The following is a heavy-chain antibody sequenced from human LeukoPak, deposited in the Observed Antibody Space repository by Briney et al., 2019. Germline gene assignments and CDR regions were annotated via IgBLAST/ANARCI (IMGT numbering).Heavy chain of an antibody. J-gene: IGHJ1*01. CDR2: ISSSGSAI. Sequence: GGSLRLSCAASGFTFSDYYMSWIRQAPGKGLEWVSYISSSGSAIYYADSVKGRFTISRDNAKNSLYLQMNSLRAEDTAVYYCAVTVAARSAYFQHWGQGTLVTVSS. V-gene: IGHV3-11*01. CDR1: GFTFSDYY. D-gene: IGHD6-19*01. CDR3: AVTVAARSAYFQH.